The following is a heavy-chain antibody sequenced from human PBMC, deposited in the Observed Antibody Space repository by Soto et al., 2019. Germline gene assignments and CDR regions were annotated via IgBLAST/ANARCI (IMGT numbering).Heavy chain of an antibody. Sequence: ASVKVSCKASGYTFTTYGINWVRQATGQGLEWMGWMNPNSGNTGYAQKFQGRVTMTRNTSISTAYMELSSLRSEDTAVYYCARTRIVVVPAAETQVYYYYYMDVWGKGTTVTVSS. CDR1: GYTFTTYG. V-gene: IGHV1-8*02. CDR2: MNPNSGNT. CDR3: ARTRIVVVPAAETQVYYYYYMDV. D-gene: IGHD2-2*01. J-gene: IGHJ6*03.